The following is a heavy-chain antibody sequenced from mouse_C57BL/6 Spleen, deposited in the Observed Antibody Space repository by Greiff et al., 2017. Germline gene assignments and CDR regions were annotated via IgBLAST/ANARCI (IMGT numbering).Heavy chain of an antibody. J-gene: IGHJ3*01. CDR2: IYPRSGNT. D-gene: IGHD1-1*01. V-gene: IGHV1-81*01. Sequence: VMLVESGAELARPGASVKLSCKASGYTFTSYGISWVKQRTGQGLEWIGEIYPRSGNTYYNEKFKGKATLTADKSSSTAYMELRSLTSEDSAVYFCASGLLRSAWFAYWGQGTLVTVSA. CDR1: GYTFTSYG. CDR3: ASGLLRSAWFAY.